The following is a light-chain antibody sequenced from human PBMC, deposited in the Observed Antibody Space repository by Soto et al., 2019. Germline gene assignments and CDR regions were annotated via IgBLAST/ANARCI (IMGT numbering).Light chain of an antibody. CDR2: GAS. CDR3: QQYGSSPGLT. CDR1: QSVSSSY. J-gene: IGKJ4*01. V-gene: IGKV3-20*01. Sequence: EIVLTQSPGTLSLSPGERATLSCRASQSVSSSYLAWYQQKPGQAPRLLIYGASSRATGIPDRFSGSGSGTAFTHTISRLEPEDFAVYYWQQYGSSPGLTFCGGTKVEIK.